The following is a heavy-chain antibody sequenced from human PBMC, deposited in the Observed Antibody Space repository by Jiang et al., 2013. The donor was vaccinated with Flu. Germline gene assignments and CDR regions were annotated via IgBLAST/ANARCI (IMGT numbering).Heavy chain of an antibody. CDR3: ARELDYYESSGYYNGLDV. V-gene: IGHV6-1*01. J-gene: IGHJ6*02. CDR1: SSNSAA. CDR2: IYYRSKWYN. Sequence: SSNSAAWNWIRQSPSRGLEWLGRIYYRSKWYNDYAVSVKSRITINPDTSKNQFSLQLNSVTPEDTAVYYCARELDYYESSGYYNGLDVWGQGTTVTVSS. D-gene: IGHD3-22*01.